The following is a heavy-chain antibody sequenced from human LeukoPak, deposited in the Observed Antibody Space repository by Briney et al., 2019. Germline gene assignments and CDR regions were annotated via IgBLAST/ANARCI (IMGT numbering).Heavy chain of an antibody. V-gene: IGHV4-4*07. CDR2: IYTSGST. Sequence: SGTLSLTCTVSGGSISSYYWSWIRQPAGKGLEWIGRIYTSGSTNYNPSLKSRVTMSVDTSKNQFSLKLSSVTAADTAVYYCAGRDSSSWFDYWGQGTLVTVSS. J-gene: IGHJ5*01. CDR3: AGRDSSSWFDY. D-gene: IGHD6-13*01. CDR1: GGSISSYY.